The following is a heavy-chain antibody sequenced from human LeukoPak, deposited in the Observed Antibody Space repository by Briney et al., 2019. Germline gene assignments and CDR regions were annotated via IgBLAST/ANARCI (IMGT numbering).Heavy chain of an antibody. J-gene: IGHJ4*02. Sequence: GESLRLSCTASGFTFSNFWMGWVRQAPGKGLEWVANIKQDETEKFYLGSVKGRFTISRDNAKNSLYLQMNSLRAEDTAVYYCASGLELDYWGQGTLVTVSS. V-gene: IGHV3-7*03. CDR1: GFTFSNFW. CDR3: ASGLELDY. CDR2: IKQDETEK.